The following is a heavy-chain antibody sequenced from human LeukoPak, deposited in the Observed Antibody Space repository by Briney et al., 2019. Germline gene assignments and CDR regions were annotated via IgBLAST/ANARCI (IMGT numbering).Heavy chain of an antibody. CDR1: GFTFSGSA. J-gene: IGHJ4*02. CDR2: IRSKANSYAT. Sequence: GGSLKLSFAASGFTFSGSAMHWVRQASGKGLGWVDRIRSKANSYATAYAAAVQGRITISRDDTKNTAYLQMNSLKTEDTAVYYCTRPSGWYAIYDYWGQGTLVTVSS. D-gene: IGHD6-19*01. V-gene: IGHV3-73*01. CDR3: TRPSGWYAIYDY.